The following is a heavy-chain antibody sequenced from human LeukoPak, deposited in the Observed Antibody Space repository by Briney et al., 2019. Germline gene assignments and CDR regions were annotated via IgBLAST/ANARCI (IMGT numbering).Heavy chain of an antibody. J-gene: IGHJ4*02. D-gene: IGHD5-24*01. Sequence: PSETLSLTCTVSGGSISSYYWSWIRQPPGKGLEWIGYIYYSGSTNYNPSLKSRVTISVDTSKNQFSLKLSSVTAADTAAYYCARTIRDGYNPFDYWGQGTLVAVSS. CDR2: IYYSGST. CDR3: ARTIRDGYNPFDY. V-gene: IGHV4-59*01. CDR1: GGSISSYY.